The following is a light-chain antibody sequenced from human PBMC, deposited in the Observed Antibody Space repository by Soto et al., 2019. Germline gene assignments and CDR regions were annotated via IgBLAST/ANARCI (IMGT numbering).Light chain of an antibody. CDR1: SSDIGDSNF. J-gene: IGLJ1*01. CDR2: AVS. CDR3: SSYAANTNLV. V-gene: IGLV2-8*01. Sequence: QSALAQPASVSGSPGQSITISCTGTSSDIGDSNFVSWYQHHPGKAPKLLIYAVSNRSSEVPGRFSGSKSGNTASLTVSGLQAEDEADYFCSSYAANTNLVFGTGTKLTVL.